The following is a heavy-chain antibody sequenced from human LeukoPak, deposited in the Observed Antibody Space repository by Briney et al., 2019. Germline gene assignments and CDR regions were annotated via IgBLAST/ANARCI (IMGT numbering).Heavy chain of an antibody. J-gene: IGHJ6*03. V-gene: IGHV1-69*01. CDR2: IIPILGTA. D-gene: IGHD1-14*01. CDR3: ARGYGNYYYYYYMDV. Sequence: SVKVSCKASGGTFSSYAISWVRQAPGQGLEWMGGIIPILGTANYAQKFQGRVAITADESTSTTYMELSSLRSEDTAVYYCARGYGNYYYYYYMDVWGKGTTVTVSS. CDR1: GGTFSSYA.